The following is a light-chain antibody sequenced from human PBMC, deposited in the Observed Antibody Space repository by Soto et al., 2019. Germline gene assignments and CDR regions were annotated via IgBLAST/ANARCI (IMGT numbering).Light chain of an antibody. CDR3: SSYAGSSTYV. CDR1: NSDVGGYNY. CDR2: EVS. Sequence: QSVLTQPASVSGSPGQSITISCTGTNSDVGGYNYVSWYQQHPGKAPELMIYEVSHRPSGVSNRFSGSKSGNTASLTVSGLQAEDEADYYCSSYAGSSTYVFGTGTRSPS. J-gene: IGLJ1*01. V-gene: IGLV2-14*01.